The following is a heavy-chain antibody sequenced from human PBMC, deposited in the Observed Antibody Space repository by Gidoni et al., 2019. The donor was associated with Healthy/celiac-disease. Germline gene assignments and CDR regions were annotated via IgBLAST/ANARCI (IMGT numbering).Heavy chain of an antibody. V-gene: IGHV4-34*01. CDR2: INHSGST. CDR1: GGSFSGYY. J-gene: IGHJ5*02. CDR3: ARGHGIVVVVAATLRRNWFDP. D-gene: IGHD2-15*01. Sequence: QVQLQQWGAGLLKPSETLSLTCAVYGGSFSGYYWSWIRQPPGKGLEWIGEINHSGSTNYNPSLKSRVTISVDTSKNQFSLKLSSVTAADTAVYYCARGHGIVVVVAATLRRNWFDPWGQGTLVTVSS.